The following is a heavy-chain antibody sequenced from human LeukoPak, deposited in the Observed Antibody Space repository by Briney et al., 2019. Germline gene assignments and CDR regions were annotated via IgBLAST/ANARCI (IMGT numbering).Heavy chain of an antibody. CDR3: ARNYDSSGYFRYYYYMDV. Sequence: PGGSLRLSCAASGFTFSSYSMSWVRQAPGKGLEWVSYISSSSSTIYYADSVKGRFTISRDNSKNTLYLQMNSLRAEDTAVYYCARNYDSSGYFRYYYYMDVWGKGTTVTVSS. CDR2: ISSSSSTI. V-gene: IGHV3-48*01. CDR1: GFTFSSYS. D-gene: IGHD3-22*01. J-gene: IGHJ6*03.